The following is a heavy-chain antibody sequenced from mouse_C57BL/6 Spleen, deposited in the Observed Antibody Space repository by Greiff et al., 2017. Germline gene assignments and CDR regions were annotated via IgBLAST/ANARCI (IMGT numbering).Heavy chain of an antibody. J-gene: IGHJ4*01. CDR1: GYTFTDYY. V-gene: IGHV1-19*01. D-gene: IGHD2-4*01. CDR3: AKDYDYDEYYAMDY. Sequence: VQLQQSGPVLVKPGASVKMSCKASGYTFTDYYMNWVKQSHGKSLEWIGVINPYNGGTSYNQKFKGKATLTVDKSSSTAYMELNSLTSEDSAVYYCAKDYDYDEYYAMDYWGQGTSVTVSS. CDR2: INPYNGGT.